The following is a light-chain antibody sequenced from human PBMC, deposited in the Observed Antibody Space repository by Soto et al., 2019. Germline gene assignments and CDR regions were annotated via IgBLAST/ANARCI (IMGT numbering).Light chain of an antibody. CDR3: QQYHNWWT. CDR1: QSVSGN. Sequence: VLTQSPGTLSLSPGERGTLSCRASQSVSGNYLTWYQLKPGQAPRLLIYGASTRVTGIPARFSGSGSGTEFTLTISSLQSEDFAVYYCQQYHNWWTFGQGTKVDIK. CDR2: GAS. V-gene: IGKV3-15*01. J-gene: IGKJ1*01.